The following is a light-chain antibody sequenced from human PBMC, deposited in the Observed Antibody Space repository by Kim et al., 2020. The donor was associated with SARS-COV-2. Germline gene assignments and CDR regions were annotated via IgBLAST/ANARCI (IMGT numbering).Light chain of an antibody. CDR2: LNTDGRH. V-gene: IGLV4-69*01. Sequence: SFKLPCTLSSGNSGYAIAWHQQQPEKGPRYLMKLNTDGRHSRGDGIPDRFSGSSSGAERYLTISSLQSEDEADYYCQTWASGIRVFGGGTKVTVL. J-gene: IGLJ3*02. CDR1: SGNSGYA. CDR3: QTWASGIRV.